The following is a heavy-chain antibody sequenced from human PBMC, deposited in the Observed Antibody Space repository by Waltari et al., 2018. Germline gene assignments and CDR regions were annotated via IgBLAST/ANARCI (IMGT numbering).Heavy chain of an antibody. CDR1: GFIFDHYW. CDR2: INFDGNRI. D-gene: IGHD4-17*01. J-gene: IGHJ2*01. CDR3: AKRGIFTVTTVWYFDL. Sequence: EVQLVESGGGSVQPGGSLRLSCAASGFIFDHYWMHWVRQAPGRGLEWVARINFDGNRITYADSVKGRFTTSRDRAKSILYLEINSLRVEDTAVYFCAKRGIFTVTTVWYFDLWGRGTLVTVSS. V-gene: IGHV3-74*03.